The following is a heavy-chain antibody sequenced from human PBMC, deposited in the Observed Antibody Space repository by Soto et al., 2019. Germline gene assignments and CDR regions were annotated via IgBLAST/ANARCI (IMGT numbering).Heavy chain of an antibody. CDR2: IYTNINT. CDR3: VRGWGGYGGLDIWDYFVY. J-gene: IGHJ4*02. Sequence: QLQEAGPGLVKPSETLSHTCTVSGPSISSYYWSWIRQPAGKGLEWMGRIYTNINTNYHPSLKSRVTMSVDTSKSQFSLRVSSVTAADTAVYYCVRGWGGYGGLDIWDYFVYWGQGILVTVSS. CDR1: GPSISSYY. D-gene: IGHD2-15*01. V-gene: IGHV4-4*07.